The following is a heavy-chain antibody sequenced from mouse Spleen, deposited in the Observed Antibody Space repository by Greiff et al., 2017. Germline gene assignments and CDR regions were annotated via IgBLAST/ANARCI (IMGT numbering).Heavy chain of an antibody. D-gene: IGHD2-2*01. Sequence: EVHLVESGGGLVQPGGSLKLSCATSGFTFSDYYMYWVRQTPEKRLEWVAYISNGGGSTYYPDTVKGRFTISRDNAKNTLYLQMSRLKSEDTAMYYCARQGDYYGYDVWAYWGQGTLVTVSA. V-gene: IGHV5-12*02. J-gene: IGHJ3*01. CDR2: ISNGGGST. CDR3: ARQGDYYGYDVWAY. CDR1: GFTFSDYY.